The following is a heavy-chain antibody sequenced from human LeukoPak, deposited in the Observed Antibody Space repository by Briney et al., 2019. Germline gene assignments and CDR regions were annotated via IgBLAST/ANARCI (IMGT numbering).Heavy chain of an antibody. CDR2: INPSGGST. V-gene: IGHV1-46*01. CDR1: GYTFTSYY. Sequence: ASVKVSCKASGYTFTSYYMHWVRQAPGQGLEWMGIINPSGGSTSYAQKFQGRVTMTRDMSTSTVYMELSSLRSEDTAVYYCARAFPMVRGVISRYYYYYMDVWGKGTTATVSS. J-gene: IGHJ6*03. D-gene: IGHD3-10*01. CDR3: ARAFPMVRGVISRYYYYYMDV.